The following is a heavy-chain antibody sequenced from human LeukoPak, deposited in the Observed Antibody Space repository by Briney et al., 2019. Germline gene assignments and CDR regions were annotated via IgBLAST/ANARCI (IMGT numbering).Heavy chain of an antibody. Sequence: ASVKVSCKASGCTFTGYFMHWVRQAPGQGLEWMGWINPNSGGTNYAQKFQGRVTMTRDTSISTAYMELSRLRSDDTAVYYCASARWELRPRFDYWGQGALVTVSS. J-gene: IGHJ4*02. CDR2: INPNSGGT. V-gene: IGHV1-2*02. D-gene: IGHD2-15*01. CDR3: ASARWELRPRFDY. CDR1: GCTFTGYF.